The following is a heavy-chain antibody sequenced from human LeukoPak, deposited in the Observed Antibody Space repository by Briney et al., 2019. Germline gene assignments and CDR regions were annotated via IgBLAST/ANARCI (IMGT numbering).Heavy chain of an antibody. J-gene: IGHJ4*02. V-gene: IGHV4-59*08. CDR2: IYNSGST. D-gene: IGHD1-26*01. Sequence: SETLSLTCTVSGASISIYYWSWIRQPPGKELEWIGYIYNSGSTNYNPSLKSGVTISVDTSKNQFSLKLNSVTAADTAVYYCARHPSNSGAYCNFDYWGQGTLVTVSS. CDR3: ARHPSNSGAYCNFDY. CDR1: GASISIYY.